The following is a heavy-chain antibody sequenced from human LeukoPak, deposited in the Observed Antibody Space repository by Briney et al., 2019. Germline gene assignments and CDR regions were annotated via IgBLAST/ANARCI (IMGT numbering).Heavy chain of an antibody. V-gene: IGHV3-15*01. CDR2: VKSKIDGETT. J-gene: IGHJ4*02. Sequence: GGFLRLSCAASGFTFSDAWMTWVRQAPGKGLEWVGRVKSKIDGETTDYAAPVKGRFAISRDDSKNTVYLQMNSLKTEDTAVYYCTTWILVRGVIMTDLFDYWGQGTLVTVSS. D-gene: IGHD3-10*01. CDR1: GFTFSDAW. CDR3: TTWILVRGVIMTDLFDY.